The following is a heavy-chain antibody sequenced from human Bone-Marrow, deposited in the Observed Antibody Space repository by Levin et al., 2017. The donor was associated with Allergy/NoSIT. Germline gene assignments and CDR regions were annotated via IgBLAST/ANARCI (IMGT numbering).Heavy chain of an antibody. CDR1: GLPFSDHP. D-gene: IGHD3-22*01. Sequence: GGSLRLSCEVSGLPFSDHPLSWVRQAPGKGLEWVSVISGSGSSTKYADSVRGHFTISRDNSKNTLYLHMNSLRADDTAVYYCARAPPYSSRSYLSPWYFDLWGRGTLVTVSS. V-gene: IGHV3-23*01. J-gene: IGHJ2*01. CDR3: ARAPPYSSRSYLSPWYFDL. CDR2: ISGSGSST.